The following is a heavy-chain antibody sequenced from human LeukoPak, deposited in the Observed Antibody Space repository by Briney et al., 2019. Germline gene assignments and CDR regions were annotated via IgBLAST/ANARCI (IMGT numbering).Heavy chain of an antibody. CDR3: GRHDGNNWLTKGMDV. CDR1: GYSFTSYW. V-gene: IGHV5-51*01. CDR2: IYPGDSDT. D-gene: IGHD1-1*01. J-gene: IGHJ6*02. Sequence: GESLKISCKGSGYSFTSYWIGWVRQLPGKGLEWMGIIYPGDSDTRYSPSFQGQVTISADKSLSTPYLQWSSLKASDTAVYYCGRHDGNNWLTKGMDVWGQGTTVTVSS.